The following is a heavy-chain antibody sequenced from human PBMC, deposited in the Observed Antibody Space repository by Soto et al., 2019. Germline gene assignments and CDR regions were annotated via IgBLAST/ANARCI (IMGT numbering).Heavy chain of an antibody. CDR3: TRIGEDTAMDH. CDR2: IRNKANSYAT. D-gene: IGHD5-18*01. V-gene: IGHV3-73*02. CDR1: GFTFSGSA. J-gene: IGHJ4*02. Sequence: EVQLVESGGGLVQPGGSLKLSCAASGFTFSGSAMHWVRQASGKGLEWVGRIRNKANSYATAYAASVKGRFTISRDDSKNTAYMQINSLNTEDTAVYYCTRIGEDTAMDHWGQGTLVTVSS.